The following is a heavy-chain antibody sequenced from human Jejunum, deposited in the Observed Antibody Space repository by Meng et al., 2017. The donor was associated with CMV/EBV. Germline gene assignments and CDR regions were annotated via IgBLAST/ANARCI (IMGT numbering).Heavy chain of an antibody. CDR1: SSYQ. Sequence: SSYQMSWVRQAPGRGLEWVSDIYAGAGADYADSVKGRFTISRDNSRNTVYLQMNNLRAEDTAVYYCTSARLEAIRGYFYHHGMDVWGPGTTVTVSS. D-gene: IGHD1-1*01. V-gene: IGHV3-53*01. J-gene: IGHJ6*02. CDR2: IYAGAGA. CDR3: TSARLEAIRGYFYHHGMDV.